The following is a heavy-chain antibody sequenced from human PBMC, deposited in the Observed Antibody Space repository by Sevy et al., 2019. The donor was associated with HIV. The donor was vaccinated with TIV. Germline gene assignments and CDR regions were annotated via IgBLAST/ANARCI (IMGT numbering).Heavy chain of an antibody. CDR1: GFTFSSYS. Sequence: GGSLRLSCAASGFTFSSYSMNWVRQAPGKVLEWVSSISSSSSYIYYADSVKGRFTISRDNAKNSLYLQMNSLRAEDTAVYYCARDSQAEFDPWGQGTLVTVSS. V-gene: IGHV3-21*01. J-gene: IGHJ5*02. CDR3: ARDSQAEFDP. CDR2: ISSSSSYI. D-gene: IGHD6-13*01.